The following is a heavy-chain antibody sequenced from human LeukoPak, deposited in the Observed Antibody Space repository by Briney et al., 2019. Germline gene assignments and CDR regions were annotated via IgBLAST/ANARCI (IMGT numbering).Heavy chain of an antibody. Sequence: GGSLRLSCAASGFTFSSYAMDWVRQAPGKGLEWVSYISSSGSIYYTGSVKGRFTISRDNAKNSLYLQMNSLRAEDTAIYYCAREGYGGTSDAFDIWGQGTMVTVSS. V-gene: IGHV3-48*03. CDR3: AREGYGGTSDAFDI. CDR1: GFTFSSYA. J-gene: IGHJ3*02. D-gene: IGHD4-23*01. CDR2: ISSSGSI.